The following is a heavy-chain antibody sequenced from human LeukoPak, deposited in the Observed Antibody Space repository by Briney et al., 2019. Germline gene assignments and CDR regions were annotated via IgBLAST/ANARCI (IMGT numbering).Heavy chain of an antibody. Sequence: GGSPRLSCAASGLIFTGSWMSWVRQTPGKGLEWVANTNPDGSDKYYVDSVKGRFTISRDNAKDSLYLQMNSLRADDTAVYYCTSWFGDFNKWGQGTLVTVSS. D-gene: IGHD3-10*01. CDR1: GLIFTGSW. CDR3: TSWFGDFNK. V-gene: IGHV3-7*01. CDR2: TNPDGSDK. J-gene: IGHJ4*02.